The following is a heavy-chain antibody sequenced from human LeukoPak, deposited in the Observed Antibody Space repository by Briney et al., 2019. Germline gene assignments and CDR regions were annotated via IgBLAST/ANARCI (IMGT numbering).Heavy chain of an antibody. D-gene: IGHD2-8*01. CDR3: ARANLMVYAIGLHFDY. Sequence: ASVKVSCKASGYTFTSYGISWVRQAPGQGLEWMGWISAYNGNTNYAQKLQGRVTMTTDTSTSTAYMELRSLRSDDTAVYYCARANLMVYAIGLHFDYWGQGTLVTVSS. J-gene: IGHJ4*02. V-gene: IGHV1-18*01. CDR1: GYTFTSYG. CDR2: ISAYNGNT.